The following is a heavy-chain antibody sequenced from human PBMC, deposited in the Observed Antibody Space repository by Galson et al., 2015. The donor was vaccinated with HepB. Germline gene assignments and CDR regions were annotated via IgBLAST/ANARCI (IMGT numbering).Heavy chain of an antibody. D-gene: IGHD3-9*01. CDR2: FDPEDGET. CDR3: ATDLYYDILTGYARSVYYGMDV. V-gene: IGHV1-24*01. CDR1: GYALTELS. J-gene: IGHJ6*02. Sequence: SVKVSCKVSGYALTELSMHWVRQAPGKGLEWMGGFDPEDGETIYAQKFQGRVTMTEDTSTDTAYMELSSLRSEDTAVYYCATDLYYDILTGYARSVYYGMDVWGQGTTVTVSS.